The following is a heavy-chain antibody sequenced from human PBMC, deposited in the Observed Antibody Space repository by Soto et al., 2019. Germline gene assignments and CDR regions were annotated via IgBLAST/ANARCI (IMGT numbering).Heavy chain of an antibody. CDR2: ISSSSSYI. CDR3: ARDITGTTGWFDP. Sequence: PGGSLRLSCAASGFTFSSYSMNWVRQAPGKGLEWVSSISSSSSYIYYADSVKGRFTISRDNAKNSLYLQMNSLRAEDTAVYYCARDITGTTGWFDPRGQGTLVTVSS. J-gene: IGHJ5*02. V-gene: IGHV3-21*01. D-gene: IGHD1-20*01. CDR1: GFTFSSYS.